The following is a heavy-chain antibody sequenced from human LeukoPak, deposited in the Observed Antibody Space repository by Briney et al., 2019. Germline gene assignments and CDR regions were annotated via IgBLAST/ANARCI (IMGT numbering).Heavy chain of an antibody. V-gene: IGHV3-23*01. J-gene: IGHJ4*02. CDR2: IGSNNENT. D-gene: IGHD1-1*01. CDR3: ARGAGSPYYFDY. CDR1: GFTFSGYA. Sequence: PGGSLRLSCAVSGFTFSGYALSWVRQAPGKGLESVSLIGSNNENTYYADSVRGRFTISRDYSKNRLYLQMNSLGDEDTAVYYCARGAGSPYYFDYWGLGTLVTVSS.